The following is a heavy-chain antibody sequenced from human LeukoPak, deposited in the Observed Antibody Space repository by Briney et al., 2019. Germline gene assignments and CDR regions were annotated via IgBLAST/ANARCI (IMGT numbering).Heavy chain of an antibody. CDR3: AKVGITMVRGVSYFDY. D-gene: IGHD3-10*01. V-gene: IGHV3-15*01. CDR1: GFTFSNAW. CDR2: IKSKTDGGTT. J-gene: IGHJ4*02. Sequence: PGGSLRLSCAASGFTFSNAWMSWVRQAPGKGLEWVGRIKSKTDGGTTDYAAPVKGRFTISRDDSKNTLYLQMNSLRAEDTAVYYCAKVGITMVRGVSYFDYWGQGTLVTVSS.